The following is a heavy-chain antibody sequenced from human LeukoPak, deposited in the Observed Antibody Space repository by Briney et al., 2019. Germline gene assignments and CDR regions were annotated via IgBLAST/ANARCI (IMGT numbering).Heavy chain of an antibody. CDR3: ARDSPMIVVASDAFDI. D-gene: IGHD3-22*01. J-gene: IGHJ3*02. CDR2: ISAYNGTT. V-gene: IGHV1-18*01. CDR1: GYTFSSYG. Sequence: ASVKVSCKASGYTFSSYGISWVRQAPGQGLEWMGWISAYNGTTNYARNLEGRVTMTTDTSTSTAYMELRSLKSDDTAVYYCARDSPMIVVASDAFDIWGQGTMVTVSS.